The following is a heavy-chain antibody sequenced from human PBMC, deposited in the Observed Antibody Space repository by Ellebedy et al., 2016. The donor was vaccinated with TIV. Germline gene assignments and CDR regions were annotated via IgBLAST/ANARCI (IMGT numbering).Heavy chain of an antibody. Sequence: SETLSLXXTVSGGSISSYYWSWIRQPPGKGLEWIGYIYYSGSTNYNPSLKSRVTISVDTSKNQFSLKLSSVTAADTAVYYCARAQAGTDTAMSNRLYYMDVWGKGTTVTVSS. V-gene: IGHV4-59*01. CDR1: GGSISSYY. D-gene: IGHD5-18*01. CDR2: IYYSGST. CDR3: ARAQAGTDTAMSNRLYYMDV. J-gene: IGHJ6*03.